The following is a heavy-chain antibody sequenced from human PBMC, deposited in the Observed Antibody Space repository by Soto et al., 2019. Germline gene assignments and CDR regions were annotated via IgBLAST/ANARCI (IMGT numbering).Heavy chain of an antibody. CDR2: IIPIFGTA. J-gene: IGHJ3*02. CDR3: TRVGCSGGSCYYDDAFDI. D-gene: IGHD2-15*01. V-gene: IGHV1-69*06. Sequence: QVQLVQSGAEVKKPGSSVKVSCKASGGTFSSYAISWVRQAPGQGLEWMGGIIPIFGTANYAQKFQGRVTITADKSTSTAYMELSSLRSEDTAVYYCTRVGCSGGSCYYDDAFDIWGQGTMVTVSS. CDR1: GGTFSSYA.